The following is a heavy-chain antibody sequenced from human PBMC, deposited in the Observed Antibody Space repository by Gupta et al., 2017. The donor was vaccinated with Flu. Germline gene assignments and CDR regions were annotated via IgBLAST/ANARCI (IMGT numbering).Heavy chain of an antibody. Sequence: QVQLQESGPGLVKPSQTLSLTCTVSGGSISSGGYYWSWIRQHPGKGLEWIGYIYYSGSTYYNPSLKSRVTISVDTSKNQFSLKLSSVTAADTAVYYCARAMLRQQLVGNWFDPWGQGTLVTVSS. J-gene: IGHJ5*02. CDR3: ARAMLRQQLVGNWFDP. D-gene: IGHD6-13*01. CDR2: IYYSGST. CDR1: GGSISSGGYY. V-gene: IGHV4-31*03.